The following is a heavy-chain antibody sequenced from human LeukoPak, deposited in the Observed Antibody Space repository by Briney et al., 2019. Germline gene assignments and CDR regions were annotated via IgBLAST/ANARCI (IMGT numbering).Heavy chain of an antibody. Sequence: AGGSLRLSCAASRFTFSSYAMSWVRQAPGKGLEWVSAISGSGGSTYYADSVKGRFTISRDNSKNTLYLQMNSLRAEDTAVYYCANLEDRYYDYVWGRHYYWDQGTLVTVSS. J-gene: IGHJ4*02. CDR3: ANLEDRYYDYVWGRHYY. CDR1: RFTFSSYA. D-gene: IGHD3-16*01. CDR2: ISGSGGST. V-gene: IGHV3-23*01.